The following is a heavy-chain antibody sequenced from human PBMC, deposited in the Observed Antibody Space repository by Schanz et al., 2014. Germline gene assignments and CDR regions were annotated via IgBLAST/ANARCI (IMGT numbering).Heavy chain of an antibody. CDR2: IFLNDGGT. Sequence: QVQLLQSGAEVKEPGASVKLSCKSSGYTFTDYYMQWVRQAPGQGLEWLGTIFLNDGGTHSAEKFQGRIIMTRDTSTSTVYLDLSSLRSEDTAVYYCARERPRKGDFDYWGQGTLVTVSS. CDR3: ARERPRKGDFDY. V-gene: IGHV1-46*01. CDR1: GYTFTDYY. D-gene: IGHD1-26*01. J-gene: IGHJ4*02.